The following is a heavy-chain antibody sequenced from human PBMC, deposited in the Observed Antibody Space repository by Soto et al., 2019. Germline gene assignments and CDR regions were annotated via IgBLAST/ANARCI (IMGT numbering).Heavy chain of an antibody. CDR2: ISSDGYTI. D-gene: IGHD3-10*01. CDR1: GLTFSSNE. V-gene: IGHV3-48*03. J-gene: IGHJ4*02. CDR3: ARGWFHFDY. Sequence: PGGSLRLSCSVSGLTFSSNEMTWVRQAPGKGLEWVSYISSDGYTIYYAGSVKGRLTISRDNVKNSLYLQINSLGAEDTAVYYCARGWFHFDYWGQGTLVTVSS.